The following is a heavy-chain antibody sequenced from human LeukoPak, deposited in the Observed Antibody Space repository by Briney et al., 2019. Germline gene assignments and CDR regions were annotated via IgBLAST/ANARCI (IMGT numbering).Heavy chain of an antibody. CDR1: GFAFDDYA. V-gene: IGHV3-9*01. CDR3: AKDIEATVVTSDAFDI. Sequence: PGGSLRLSCAASGFAFDDYAMHWVRQAPGKGLEWVSGISWNSGSIGYADSVKGRFTISRDNAKNSLYLQMNSLRAEDTALYYCAKDIEATVVTSDAFDIWGQGTTVTVSS. J-gene: IGHJ3*02. D-gene: IGHD4-23*01. CDR2: ISWNSGSI.